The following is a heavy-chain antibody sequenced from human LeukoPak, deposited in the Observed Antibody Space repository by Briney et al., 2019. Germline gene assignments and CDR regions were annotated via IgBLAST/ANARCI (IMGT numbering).Heavy chain of an antibody. V-gene: IGHV4-39*07. D-gene: IGHD3-10*01. Sequence: SETLSLTCTVSGGSISSSSYYWGWIRQPPGKGLEWIGSIYYSGSTYYNPSLKSRVTTSVDTSKNQFSLKLSSVTAADMAVYYCARGWFGELLHDYWGQGTLVTVSS. J-gene: IGHJ4*02. CDR2: IYYSGST. CDR1: GGSISSSSYY. CDR3: ARGWFGELLHDY.